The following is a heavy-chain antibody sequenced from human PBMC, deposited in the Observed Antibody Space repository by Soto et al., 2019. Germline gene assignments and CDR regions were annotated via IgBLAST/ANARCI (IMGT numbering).Heavy chain of an antibody. J-gene: IGHJ6*02. CDR3: AKDRVVKGCGDSYGYVSYYGMDV. Sequence: QVQLVESGGGVVQPGRSLRLYCAASGFTFSSYGMHWVRQAPGKGLEWVAVISYDGSNKYYAESVKGRFTISRDNSTNTLYLQMNSLRAEDTAVYYCAKDRVVKGCGDSYGYVSYYGMDVWGQGTTVTVSS. V-gene: IGHV3-30*18. CDR1: GFTFSSYG. D-gene: IGHD5-18*01. CDR2: ISYDGSNK.